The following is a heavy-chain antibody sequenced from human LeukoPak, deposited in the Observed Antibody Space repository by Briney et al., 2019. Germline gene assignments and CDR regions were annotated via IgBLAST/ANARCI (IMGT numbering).Heavy chain of an antibody. CDR1: GYTFTSYD. CDR2: MNPNSGNT. CDR3: ATDITPTDAFDT. V-gene: IGHV1-8*01. J-gene: IGHJ3*02. D-gene: IGHD1-14*01. Sequence: ASVKVSCKASGYTFTSYDINWVRQATGQGLEWMGWMNPNSGNTGYAQKFQGRVTMTRDTSISTAYMGLSRLRSDDTAVYYCATDITPTDAFDTWGQGTMVTVSS.